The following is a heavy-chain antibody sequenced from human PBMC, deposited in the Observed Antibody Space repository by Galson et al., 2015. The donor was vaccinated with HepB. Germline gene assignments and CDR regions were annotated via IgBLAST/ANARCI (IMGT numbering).Heavy chain of an antibody. V-gene: IGHV3-7*01. D-gene: IGHD3-3*01. Sequence: SLRLSCAASGFTLTSYWMNRVRQAPGKGLEWVAIIKQDGSEKYYVDSVKGRFTTSRNNAKNSVYLQMNSLRAEDTAVYFCARRRGRIFGVFADYGMDVWGPGATVSVSS. CDR2: IKQDGSEK. CDR3: ARRRGRIFGVFADYGMDV. J-gene: IGHJ6*02. CDR1: GFTLTSYW.